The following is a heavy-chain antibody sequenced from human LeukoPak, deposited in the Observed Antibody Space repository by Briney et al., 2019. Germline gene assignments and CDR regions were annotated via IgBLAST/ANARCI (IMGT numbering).Heavy chain of an antibody. Sequence: SQTLSLTCTVAGGSISSGDYYGGWIRQPRGKGREWIGYIYYSGSTYYNPSLKSRVTISVDTSKNQFSLKLSSVTAADTAVYYCARHSSSSYTKLFDYWGQGTLVTVSS. D-gene: IGHD6-13*01. J-gene: IGHJ4*02. CDR1: GGSISSGDYY. CDR2: IYYSGST. V-gene: IGHV4-30-4*01. CDR3: ARHSSSSYTKLFDY.